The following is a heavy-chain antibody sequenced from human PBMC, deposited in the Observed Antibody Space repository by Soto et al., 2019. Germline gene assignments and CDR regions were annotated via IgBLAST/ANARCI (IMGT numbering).Heavy chain of an antibody. Sequence: SQTLSLTCTVSGGSISSYYWSWIRQPPGKGLEWIGYIYYSGSTNYNPSLKSRVTISIDTSKNQFSLKLSSVTAADTAVYYCVRVEAGEGVFDIWGQGTMVTVSS. CDR2: IYYSGST. CDR1: GGSISSYY. CDR3: VRVEAGEGVFDI. V-gene: IGHV4-59*01. J-gene: IGHJ3*02. D-gene: IGHD7-27*01.